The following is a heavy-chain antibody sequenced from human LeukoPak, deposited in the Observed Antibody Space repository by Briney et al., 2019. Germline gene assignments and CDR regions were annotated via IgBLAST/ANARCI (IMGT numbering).Heavy chain of an antibody. D-gene: IGHD2-2*01. CDR2: ISGSGGST. CDR1: GFTFSSYA. J-gene: IGHJ4*02. V-gene: IGHV3-23*01. Sequence: GGSLRLSCAASGFTFSSYAMSWVRQTPGKGLEWVSAISGSGGSTYYADSVKGRFTISRDNSKNTLYLQMNSLRAEDTAVYYCAKDVTVVPAAHFDYWGQGTLVTVSS. CDR3: AKDVTVVPAAHFDY.